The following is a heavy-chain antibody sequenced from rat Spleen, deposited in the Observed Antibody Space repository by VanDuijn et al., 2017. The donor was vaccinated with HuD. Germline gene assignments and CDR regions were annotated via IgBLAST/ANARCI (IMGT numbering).Heavy chain of an antibody. Sequence: QVQLKESGPGLVQPSQTLSPTCTVSGFSLTNNGVSWIRQPPGKGLEWIDALSSGGSPYYNSALKSRLSISRDTSKSQVFLKMNSLQTEDTAIYFCTRSHPGVMDAWGQGASVTVSS. D-gene: IGHD3-2*01. CDR1: GFSLTNNG. CDR3: TRSHPGVMDA. CDR2: LSSGGSP. V-gene: IGHV2S12*01. J-gene: IGHJ4*01.